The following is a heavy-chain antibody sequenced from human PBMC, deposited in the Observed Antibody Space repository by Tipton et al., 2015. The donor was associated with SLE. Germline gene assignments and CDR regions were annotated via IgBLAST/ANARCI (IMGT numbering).Heavy chain of an antibody. CDR1: GGSISSSSYY. CDR2: IYYSGST. Sequence: TLSLTCTVSGGSISSSSYYWGWIRQPTGKGLEWIGSIYYSGSTYYNPSLKSRVTISVDTSKNQFSLKLSSVTAADTAVYYCARGGASLWGQGTLVTVSS. V-gene: IGHV4-39*07. J-gene: IGHJ4*02. D-gene: IGHD4/OR15-4a*01. CDR3: ARGGASL.